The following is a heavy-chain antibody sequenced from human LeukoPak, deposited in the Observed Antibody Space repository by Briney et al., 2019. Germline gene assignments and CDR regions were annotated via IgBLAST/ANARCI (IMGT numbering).Heavy chain of an antibody. Sequence: PRGSLRLSCAASGFTFSSYSMNWVRQAPGKGLEWVSSISSSSSYIYYADSVKGRFTISRDNAKNSLYLQMNSLRAEDTAVYYCARWFEVVPAAIEYYYYMDVWGKGTTVTVSS. V-gene: IGHV3-21*01. CDR3: ARWFEVVPAAIEYYYYMDV. CDR1: GFTFSSYS. CDR2: ISSSSSYI. J-gene: IGHJ6*03. D-gene: IGHD2-2*02.